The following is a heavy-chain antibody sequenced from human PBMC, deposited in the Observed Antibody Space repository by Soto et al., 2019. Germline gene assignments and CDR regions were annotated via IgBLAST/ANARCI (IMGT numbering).Heavy chain of an antibody. D-gene: IGHD3-10*01. CDR1: GFTFRWFG. J-gene: IGHJ4*02. CDR2: IPNDGSNE. V-gene: IGHV3-30*18. CDR3: AKGEVRGIIPSYFDY. Sequence: GGSLRLSCAGSGFTFRWFGMNWVRQAPGKGLEWVARIPNDGSNEYYVDSVKGRFTISRDNSKNTLYLQMDSLRAEDTAVYYCAKGEVRGIIPSYFDYWGLGSLVTVSS.